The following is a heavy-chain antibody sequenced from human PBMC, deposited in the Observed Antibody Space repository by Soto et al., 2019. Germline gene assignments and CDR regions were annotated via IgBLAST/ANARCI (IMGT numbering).Heavy chain of an antibody. J-gene: IGHJ4*02. D-gene: IGHD4-17*01. CDR3: GAQDYGAKGYYFET. CDR1: GRSILGIRLD. Sequence: SATLFLTLTFSGRSILGIRLDSVWIGPPPGKGLEWIVSIYYIGNTYYNPSLKSQVAISIDSSKTRFSLKLNSVTTSDSSVYYCGAQDYGAKGYYFETWGQGTLVTVSS. CDR2: IYYIGNT. V-gene: IGHV4-39*02.